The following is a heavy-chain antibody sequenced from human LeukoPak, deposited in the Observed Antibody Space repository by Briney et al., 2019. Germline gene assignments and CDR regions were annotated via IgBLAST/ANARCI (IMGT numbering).Heavy chain of an antibody. V-gene: IGHV3-30*02. CDR1: GFTFSNYG. CDR2: IRYDGSNK. Sequence: GGSLRLSCAASGFTFSNYGMHWVRQAPGKGLEWVAFIRYDGSNKYYTDSVKGRFTISRDNAKNSLYLQMNSLRAEDTAVYYCARDETLCSGGTCYSLRGDYWGQGTLVTVSS. D-gene: IGHD2-15*01. CDR3: ARDETLCSGGTCYSLRGDY. J-gene: IGHJ4*02.